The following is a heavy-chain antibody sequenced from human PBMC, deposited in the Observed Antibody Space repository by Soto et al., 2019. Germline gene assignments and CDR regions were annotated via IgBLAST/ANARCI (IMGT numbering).Heavy chain of an antibody. CDR3: TLSCSGSSRGY. J-gene: IGHJ4*02. V-gene: IGHV3-73*01. Sequence: EVQLVESGGGLVQPGGSLKLSCAASGFTFSGSAMHWVRQASGKGLEWVGRIRSKANSYATAYAASVKGRFTISRDDSKNTAYLQMNSLKTEDTAVYYCTLSCSGSSRGYWGQGTLVTVSS. CDR1: GFTFSGSA. CDR2: IRSKANSYAT. D-gene: IGHD3-10*02.